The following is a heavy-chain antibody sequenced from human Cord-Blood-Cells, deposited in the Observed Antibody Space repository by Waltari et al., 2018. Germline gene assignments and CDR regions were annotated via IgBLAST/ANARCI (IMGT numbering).Heavy chain of an antibody. D-gene: IGHD4-17*01. J-gene: IGHJ4*02. Sequence: QVQLQESGPGLVKPSETLSLTCTVSGGSISSYYWSWIRQPAGKGLDWIGRIDTSGSTNNTTALKRRVTMSVDTSKNQFSLKLSSVTAADTAVYYCAREATTVVDYWGQGTLVTVSS. CDR2: IDTSGST. V-gene: IGHV4-4*07. CDR1: GGSISSYY. CDR3: AREATTVVDY.